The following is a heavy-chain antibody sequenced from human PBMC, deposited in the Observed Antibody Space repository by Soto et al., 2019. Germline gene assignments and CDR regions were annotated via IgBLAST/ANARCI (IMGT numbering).Heavy chain of an antibody. Sequence: GGSLRLSCAASGFTFINAWMTWVRQAPGKGLEWVGRIKSITDGGTTDYAAPVKGRFTISRDDSEDTLYLQMNNLRTEDTAVYHCTTDSADIVVVPATFGMDVWGQGTTVTVSS. CDR1: GFTFINAW. D-gene: IGHD2-2*01. CDR2: IKSITDGGTT. V-gene: IGHV3-15*01. CDR3: TTDSADIVVVPATFGMDV. J-gene: IGHJ6*02.